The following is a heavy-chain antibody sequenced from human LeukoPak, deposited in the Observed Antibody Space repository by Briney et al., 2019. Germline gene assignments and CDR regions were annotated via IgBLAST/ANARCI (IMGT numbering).Heavy chain of an antibody. CDR2: ISRSGSST. CDR3: ARDGPGGSSSVVWYFDL. D-gene: IGHD6-6*01. Sequence: GRSLRLSCAASGFTFSSYDMNWVRQAPGKGLEWVSYISRSGSSTYYADSVKGRFTISRDNAKNSLYLQMNGLRAEDTAVYYCARDGPGGSSSVVWYFDLWGRGTQVTVSS. CDR1: GFTFSSYD. V-gene: IGHV3-48*03. J-gene: IGHJ2*01.